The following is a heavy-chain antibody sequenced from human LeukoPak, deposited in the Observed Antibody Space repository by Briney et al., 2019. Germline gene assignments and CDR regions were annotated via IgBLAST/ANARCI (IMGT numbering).Heavy chain of an antibody. CDR1: GGSISGYY. V-gene: IGHV4-59*08. J-gene: IGHJ1*01. CDR2: IYYSGST. Sequence: SETLSLTCTVSGGSISGYYWSWIRQPPGKGLEWIGYIYYSGSTTYNPSLKSRVTMSVDTSKNQLSLRVSSVTAADTAVYYCARGVSYYDSSGYYNEYFQHWGQGTLVTVSS. D-gene: IGHD3-22*01. CDR3: ARGVSYYDSSGYYNEYFQH.